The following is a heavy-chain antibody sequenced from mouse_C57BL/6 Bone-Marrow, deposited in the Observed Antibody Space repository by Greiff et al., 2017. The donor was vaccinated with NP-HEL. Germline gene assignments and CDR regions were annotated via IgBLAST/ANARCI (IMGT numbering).Heavy chain of an antibody. CDR2: IDPNRGGT. J-gene: IGHJ2*01. V-gene: IGHV1-72*01. Sequence: VQLQQSGAELVKPGASVKLSCKASGYTFTSYLMHWVKQRPGRGLAWIGGIDPNRGGTKYNEKFKSKATLTVDKPSSTAYMQLNSLTSEDSAVYYCARYYYGSSSFDYWGQGTTLTVSS. CDR3: ARYYYGSSSFDY. D-gene: IGHD1-1*01. CDR1: GYTFTSYL.